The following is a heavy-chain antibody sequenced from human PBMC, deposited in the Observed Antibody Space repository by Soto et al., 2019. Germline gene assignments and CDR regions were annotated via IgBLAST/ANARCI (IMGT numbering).Heavy chain of an antibody. J-gene: IGHJ5*02. CDR3: AKFRHSSGWVNWFDP. D-gene: IGHD6-19*01. Sequence: DVQLLESGGGLVQPGGSLRLSCAASGFTSRSYAMSWVRQAPGKGLEWVSAISGSGGSTYYADSVKGRFTISRDNSKNTLYLQMNSMRAEDTAVYYCAKFRHSSGWVNWFDPWGQGTLVTVSS. CDR2: ISGSGGST. CDR1: GFTSRSYA. V-gene: IGHV3-23*01.